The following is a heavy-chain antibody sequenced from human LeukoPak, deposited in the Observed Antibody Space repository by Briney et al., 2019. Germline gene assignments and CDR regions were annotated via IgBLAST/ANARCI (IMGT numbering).Heavy chain of an antibody. V-gene: IGHV3-23*01. CDR1: GFTVSSNY. Sequence: GGSLRLSCAASGFTVSSNYMSWVRQAPGKGLEWVSAISGSGGSTYYADSVKGRFTISRDNSKNTLYLQMNSLRAEDTAVYYCAKVHFWSGYYNYFDYWGQGTLVTVSS. CDR2: ISGSGGST. D-gene: IGHD3-3*02. J-gene: IGHJ4*02. CDR3: AKVHFWSGYYNYFDY.